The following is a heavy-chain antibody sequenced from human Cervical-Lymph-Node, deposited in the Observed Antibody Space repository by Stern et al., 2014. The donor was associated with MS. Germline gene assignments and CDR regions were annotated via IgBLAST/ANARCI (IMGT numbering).Heavy chain of an antibody. CDR2: IYHSGTT. CDR3: ARVRSVAAREFDL. V-gene: IGHV4-4*02. Sequence: QVQLQESGPGVVKPSGTLSLTCTVSGDSISGGNWWSWVRQPPGKVLEWIGEIYHSGTTNSKPSLKSPVTISIDKSKNQFSLRLRSVTAADTAVYYCARVRSVAAREFDLWGQGTLVTVSS. J-gene: IGHJ5*02. CDR1: GDSISGGNW. D-gene: IGHD2-15*01.